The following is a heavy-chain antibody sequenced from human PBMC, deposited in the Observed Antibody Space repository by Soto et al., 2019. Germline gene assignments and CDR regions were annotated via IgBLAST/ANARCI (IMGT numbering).Heavy chain of an antibody. CDR2: IIPIFGTA. J-gene: IGHJ4*02. CDR3: ARGWGYDSNDYYYAY. D-gene: IGHD3-22*01. CDR1: GGTFSRHA. V-gene: IGHV1-69*01. Sequence: QVQLVQSGAEVRKPGSSVKVSCKASGGTFSRHAISWVRQAPGQGLEWLGGIIPIFGTANHAQKFQGRVTIIADESSSTGYMEVSSLRLEDTAMYYCARGWGYDSNDYYYAYWGQGTLVIVSS.